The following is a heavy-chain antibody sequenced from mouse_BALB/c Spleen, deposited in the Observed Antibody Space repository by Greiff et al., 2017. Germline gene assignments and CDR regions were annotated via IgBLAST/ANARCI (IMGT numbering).Heavy chain of an antibody. D-gene: IGHD1-1*01. V-gene: IGHV1S29*02. CDR2: IYPYNGGT. CDR1: GYTFTDYN. CDR3: ARTITTVVAGDY. Sequence: EVQLQQSGAELVKPGASVKISCKASGYTFTDYNMHWVKQSHGKSLEWIGYIYPYNGGTGYNQKFKSKATLTVDNSSSTAYMELRSLTSEDSAVYYCARTITTVVAGDYWGQGTTLTVSS. J-gene: IGHJ2*01.